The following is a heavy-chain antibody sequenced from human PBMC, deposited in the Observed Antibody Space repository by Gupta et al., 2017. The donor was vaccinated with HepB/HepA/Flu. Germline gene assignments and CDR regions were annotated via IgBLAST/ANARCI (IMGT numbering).Heavy chain of an antibody. CDR3: ARSPFDFWSGYADWFDP. D-gene: IGHD3-3*01. Sequence: QVQLVQSGAEVKKPGASVKVSCKASGYTFTGYYMHWVRQAPGQGLEWMGWINPNSGGTNYAQKFQGRVTMTRDTSISTAYMELSRLRSDDTAVYYCARSPFDFWSGYADWFDPWGQGTLVTVSS. CDR1: GYTFTGYY. V-gene: IGHV1-2*02. CDR2: INPNSGGT. J-gene: IGHJ5*02.